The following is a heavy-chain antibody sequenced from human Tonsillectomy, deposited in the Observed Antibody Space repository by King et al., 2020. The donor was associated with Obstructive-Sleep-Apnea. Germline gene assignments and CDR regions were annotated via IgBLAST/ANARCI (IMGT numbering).Heavy chain of an antibody. J-gene: IGHJ4*02. CDR2: IYHSGST. D-gene: IGHD6-13*01. CDR1: GGSISSNNW. CDR3: ARYIAVSGSFYFDY. V-gene: IGHV4-4*02. Sequence: QLQESGPGLVKPSGTLSLTCAVSGGSISSNNWWSWVRQPPGKGLEWIGEIYHSGSTNYNPSLKSRVTISLDQSKKQFSLKLSSVTAADTALYYCARYIAVSGSFYFDYWGQGTLVTVSS.